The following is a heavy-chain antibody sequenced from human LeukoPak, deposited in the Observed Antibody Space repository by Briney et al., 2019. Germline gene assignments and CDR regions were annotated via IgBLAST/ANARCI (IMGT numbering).Heavy chain of an antibody. Sequence: PSQTLSLTCTVSGGSISSGDYYWSWIRQPPGKGLEWIGYIYYIGRPYYNPSLKSRVTISVDTSKNQFSLKLSSVTAADTAVYYCARELTPSYFDYWGQGTLVTVSS. J-gene: IGHJ4*02. D-gene: IGHD1-14*01. CDR2: IYYIGRP. CDR3: ARELTPSYFDY. V-gene: IGHV4-30-4*08. CDR1: GGSISSGDYY.